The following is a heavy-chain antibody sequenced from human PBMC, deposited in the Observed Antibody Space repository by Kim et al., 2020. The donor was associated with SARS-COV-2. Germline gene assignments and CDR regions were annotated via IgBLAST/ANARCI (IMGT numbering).Heavy chain of an antibody. J-gene: IGHJ6*02. CDR2: ISAYNGNT. D-gene: IGHD2-2*01. V-gene: IGHV1-18*01. CDR1: GYTFTSYG. CDR3: ARAPSDIVVVPAAMGAYYYYYGMDV. Sequence: ASVKVSCKASGYTFTSYGISWVRQAPGQGLEWMGWISAYNGNTNYAQKLQGRVTMTTDTSTSTAYMELRSLRSDDTAVYYCARAPSDIVVVPAAMGAYYYYYGMDVWGQGTTVTVSS.